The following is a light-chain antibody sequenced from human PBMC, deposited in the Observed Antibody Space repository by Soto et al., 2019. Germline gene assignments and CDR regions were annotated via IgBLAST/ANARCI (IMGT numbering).Light chain of an antibody. CDR2: DAY. J-gene: IGKJ5*01. CDR3: QQRHMWQIT. CDR1: QSFRGL. V-gene: IGKV3-11*01. Sequence: EVVLTQSPVTLSLSPGERATLSCRASQSFRGLLAWYQQKPGQAPRLLIYDAYNRATGIPPRFSGSGSGTDFTLTISSLEPEDSAVYYCQQRHMWQITLGQGTRLEIK.